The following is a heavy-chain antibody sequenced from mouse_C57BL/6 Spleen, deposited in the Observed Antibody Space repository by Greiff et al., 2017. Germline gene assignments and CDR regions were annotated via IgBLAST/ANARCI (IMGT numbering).Heavy chain of an antibody. CDR1: GYTFTDYY. V-gene: IGHV1-26*01. Sequence: EVQLQQSGPELVKPGASVKISCKASGYTFTDYYMNWVKQSHGKSLEWIGDINPNNGGTSYNQKFKGKATLTVDKSSSTAYMELRSLTSEDSAVYYCAIITTVVAGDYWGQGTTLTVSS. CDR2: INPNNGGT. J-gene: IGHJ2*01. CDR3: AIITTVVAGDY. D-gene: IGHD1-1*01.